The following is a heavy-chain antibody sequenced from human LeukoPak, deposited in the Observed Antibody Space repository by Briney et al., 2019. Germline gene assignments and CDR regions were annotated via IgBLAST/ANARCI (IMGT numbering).Heavy chain of an antibody. D-gene: IGHD6-6*01. V-gene: IGHV3-74*03. CDR3: ARDQRVTGRPDIDY. J-gene: IGHJ4*02. CDR2: ISSDGSST. Sequence: GGPLRLSCAASGFTFRNHWMHWVRQTPGKGLVWVSRISSDGSSTTYADSVKGRFTISRDNAKNTLYLQMNNLRAEDTAMYYCARDQRVTGRPDIDYWGQGTLVIVSS. CDR1: GFTFRNHW.